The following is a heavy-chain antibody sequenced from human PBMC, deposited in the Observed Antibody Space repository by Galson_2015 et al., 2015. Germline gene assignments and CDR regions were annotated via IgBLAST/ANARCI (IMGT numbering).Heavy chain of an antibody. Sequence: SVKVSCKASGYTFTSYYMHWVRQAPGQGLEWMGIINPSGGSTSYAQKFQGRVTMTRDTSTSTVYMELSSLRSEDTAVYYCARAVRGLGAAAGPDYWGQGTLVTVSS. CDR1: GYTFTSYY. CDR3: ARAVRGLGAAAGPDY. J-gene: IGHJ4*02. D-gene: IGHD6-13*01. V-gene: IGHV1-46*01. CDR2: INPSGGST.